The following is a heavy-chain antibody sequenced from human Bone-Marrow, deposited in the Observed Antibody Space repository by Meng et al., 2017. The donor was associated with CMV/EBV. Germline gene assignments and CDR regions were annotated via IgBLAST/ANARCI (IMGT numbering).Heavy chain of an antibody. CDR2: IYYSGST. V-gene: IGHV4-39*01. Sequence: GSISRSSYYWGWIRQPPGKGLEWIGSIYYSGSTYYNPSLKSRVTISVDTSKNQFSLKLSSVTAADTAVYYCARRLEQLLDGLGPFDYWGQGTLVTVSS. D-gene: IGHD6-6*01. J-gene: IGHJ4*02. CDR3: ARRLEQLLDGLGPFDY. CDR1: GSISRSSYY.